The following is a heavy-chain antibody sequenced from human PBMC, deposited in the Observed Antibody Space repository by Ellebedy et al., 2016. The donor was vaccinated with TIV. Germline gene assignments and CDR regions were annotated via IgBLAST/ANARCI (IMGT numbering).Heavy chain of an antibody. CDR1: GYTFTSYY. CDR3: ARDGPDYDSSGHYYYGMDV. J-gene: IGHJ6*02. V-gene: IGHV1-46*01. Sequence: ASVKVSXKASGYTFTSYYMHWVRQAPGQGFEWMGIINPSGGSTSYAQKLQGRVTMTTDTSTSTAYMELRSLRSDDTAVYYCARDGPDYDSSGHYYYGMDVWGQGTTVTVSS. CDR2: INPSGGST. D-gene: IGHD3-22*01.